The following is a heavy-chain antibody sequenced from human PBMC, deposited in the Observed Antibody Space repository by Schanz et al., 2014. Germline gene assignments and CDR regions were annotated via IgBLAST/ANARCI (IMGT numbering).Heavy chain of an antibody. D-gene: IGHD3-3*01. CDR1: GYTFTSYS. J-gene: IGHJ4*02. V-gene: IGHV1-46*01. Sequence: QILLVQPGPEVKKPGASVKVSCKASGYTFTSYSMHWVRQAPGQGLEWMGIINLSGGSTNNAQKFQGRLTMTRDTSTSTSYMELRSLRSDDTAVYYCARGFDFWDRWGQGTLVIVSS. CDR2: INLSGGST. CDR3: ARGFDFWDR.